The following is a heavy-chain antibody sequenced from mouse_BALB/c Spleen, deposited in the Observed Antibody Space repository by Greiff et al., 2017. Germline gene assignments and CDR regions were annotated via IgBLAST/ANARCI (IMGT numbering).Heavy chain of an antibody. V-gene: IGHV3-2*02. D-gene: IGHD3-3*01. CDR3: ARGDWWFAY. Sequence: EVKLQESGPGLVKPSQSLSLTCTVTGYSITSDYAWNWIRQFPGNKLEWMGYISYSGSTSYNPSLKSRISITRDTSKNQFFLQLNSVTTEDTATYYCARGDWWFAYWGQGTLVTVSA. J-gene: IGHJ3*01. CDR1: GYSITSDYA. CDR2: ISYSGST.